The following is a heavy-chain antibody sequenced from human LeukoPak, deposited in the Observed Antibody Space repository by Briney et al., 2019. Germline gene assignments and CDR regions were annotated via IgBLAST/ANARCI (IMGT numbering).Heavy chain of an antibody. D-gene: IGHD3-10*01. CDR2: VNPDGGST. Sequence: ASVKVSCKASGYTFTSYYMHWVRQAPGQGLEWMGIVNPDGGSTTYAQKFQGRVTMTRDTSTSTIYMELSSLRSDDTAVYYCAKAPNYSGSGSPLFDYWGQGTLVTVSS. CDR3: AKAPNYSGSGSPLFDY. V-gene: IGHV1-46*01. J-gene: IGHJ4*02. CDR1: GYTFTSYY.